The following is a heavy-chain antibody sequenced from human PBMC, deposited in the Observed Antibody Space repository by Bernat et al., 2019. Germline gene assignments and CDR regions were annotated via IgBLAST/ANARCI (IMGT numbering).Heavy chain of an antibody. CDR2: ISAYNGNT. V-gene: IGHV1-18*01. CDR1: GYTFTSYG. Sequence: QVQLVQSGAEVKKPGASVKVSCKASGYTFTSYGISWVRQAPGQGLEWMGWISAYNGNTNYAQKLQGRVPMTTATSTSRAYMELRSLRSDDAAVYYCARDRALGWGPYYFDYWGQGTLVTVSS. J-gene: IGHJ4*02. CDR3: ARDRALGWGPYYFDY. D-gene: IGHD3-16*01.